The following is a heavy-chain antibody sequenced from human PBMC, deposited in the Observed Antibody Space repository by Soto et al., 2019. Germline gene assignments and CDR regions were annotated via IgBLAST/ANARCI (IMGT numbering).Heavy chain of an antibody. CDR3: EGDPFYYASGF. V-gene: IGHV3-11*01. Sequence: GGSLRLSCAASGFKFGDHYMTWIRQAPGKGLEWVSKISGDGTTQYYADSVKGRFTVSGDNAKNSLHLQMNSLRAEDTALYYWEGDPFYYASGFWGQGTLVTVSS. CDR2: ISGDGTTQ. J-gene: IGHJ4*02. D-gene: IGHD3-10*01. CDR1: GFKFGDHY.